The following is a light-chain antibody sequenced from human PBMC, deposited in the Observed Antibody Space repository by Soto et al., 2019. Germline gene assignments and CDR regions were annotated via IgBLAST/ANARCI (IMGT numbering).Light chain of an antibody. CDR1: QSINSH. J-gene: IGKJ2*01. Sequence: ERVITQSPATLSVSPGERATLSCRANQSINSHLAWYQQKPGQAPGLLIYGASARANGIPARFSGSGSGTEFTLTISGLQPEDFAVYYCQQYNNWPYTFGPGTKLEIK. CDR3: QQYNNWPYT. V-gene: IGKV3-15*01. CDR2: GAS.